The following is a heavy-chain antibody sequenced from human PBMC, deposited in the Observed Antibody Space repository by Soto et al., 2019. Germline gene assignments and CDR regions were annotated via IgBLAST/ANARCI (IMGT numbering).Heavy chain of an antibody. Sequence: ASVKVSCKASGYTFTGYYMHWVRQAPGQGLEWMGWINPNSGGTNYAQKLQGWVTITRDTSISTAYKEMSRLRSDDTAVYYCAREDKWIKFMDVWGQGTTVTVSS. J-gene: IGHJ6*02. V-gene: IGHV1-2*04. CDR2: INPNSGGT. CDR1: GYTFTGYY. CDR3: AREDKWIKFMDV. D-gene: IGHD5-12*01.